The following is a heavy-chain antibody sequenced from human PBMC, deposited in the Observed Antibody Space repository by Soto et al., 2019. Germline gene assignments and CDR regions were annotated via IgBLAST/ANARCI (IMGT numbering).Heavy chain of an antibody. CDR2: IYRGFST. D-gene: IGHD6-6*01. J-gene: IGHJ3*02. CDR1: GFNVTNTY. Sequence: GGSLRLSCAVSGFNVTNTYMSWVRQAPGKGLEWVSVIYRGFSTFYADSVKGRFTVSRDDSKNTVSLQINSLRAEDTAVYYCSRDRSDSSRDDSFDIWGQGTMVTVS. V-gene: IGHV3-53*01. CDR3: SRDRSDSSRDDSFDI.